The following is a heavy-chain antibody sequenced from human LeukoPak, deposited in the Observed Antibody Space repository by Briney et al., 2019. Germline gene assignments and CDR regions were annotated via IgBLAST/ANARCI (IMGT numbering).Heavy chain of an antibody. V-gene: IGHV1-18*01. Sequence: ASVKVSCKASGYTFTSYGISWVRQAPGQGLEWMGWISAYNGNTNYAQKLQGRVTMTTDTSTSTAYMELRSLRSDDTAVYYCARGDSEGYSYSNDAFDIWGQGTMVTVSS. CDR1: GYTFTSYG. D-gene: IGHD5-18*01. CDR2: ISAYNGNT. J-gene: IGHJ3*02. CDR3: ARGDSEGYSYSNDAFDI.